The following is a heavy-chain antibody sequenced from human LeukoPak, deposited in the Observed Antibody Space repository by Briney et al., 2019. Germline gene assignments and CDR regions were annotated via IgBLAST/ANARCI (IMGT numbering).Heavy chain of an antibody. CDR2: ISGSTGRT. CDR3: AKANCGSECFYIMDV. D-gene: IGHD3-16*01. V-gene: IGHV3-23*01. Sequence: PGGSLRLSCAASGFTSSNFAMNRVRQAPGKGLECVSSISGSTGRTYYADSVKGRFTISRDDSKNTVYLEMNNLRAEDTALYFCAKANCGSECFYIMDVWGQGTMVTVSS. CDR1: GFTSSNFA. J-gene: IGHJ6*02.